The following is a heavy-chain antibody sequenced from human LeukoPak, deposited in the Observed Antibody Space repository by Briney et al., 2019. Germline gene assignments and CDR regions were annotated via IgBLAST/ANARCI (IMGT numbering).Heavy chain of an antibody. CDR1: GFPFSDYV. CDR2: IRYDGNNK. Sequence: PGGSLRLSCAASGFPFSDYVMHWVRQAPGKGLDWVAVIRYDGNNKYYADSVKGRFIISRDNSKNMLYLQMNSLGTEDTAVYYCAKDRWGAVASFDYWGQGTLVTVSS. D-gene: IGHD6-19*01. CDR3: AKDRWGAVASFDY. J-gene: IGHJ4*02. V-gene: IGHV3-30*02.